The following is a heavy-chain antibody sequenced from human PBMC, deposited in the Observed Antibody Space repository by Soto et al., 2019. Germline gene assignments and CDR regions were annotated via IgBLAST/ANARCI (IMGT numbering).Heavy chain of an antibody. CDR1: GYTFTSYA. CDR2: INAGNGNT. D-gene: IGHD6-19*01. V-gene: IGHV1-3*01. Sequence: QVQLVQSGAEVKKPGASVKVPCKASGYTFTSYAMHWVRQAPGQRLEWMGWINAGNGNTKYSQKFQGRVTITRDTSASTAYMELSSLRSEDTAVYYCASSPRQAVAGHYYYYGMDVWGQGTTVTVSS. J-gene: IGHJ6*02. CDR3: ASSPRQAVAGHYYYYGMDV.